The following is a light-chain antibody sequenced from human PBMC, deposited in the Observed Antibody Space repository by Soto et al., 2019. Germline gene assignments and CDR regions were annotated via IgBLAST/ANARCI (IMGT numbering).Light chain of an antibody. V-gene: IGKV3-20*01. J-gene: IGKJ1*01. CDR3: QQYGSLSWT. CDR2: GGS. Sequence: EIVLTQSPATLSLSPGERATLSCRASQNVANYLDWYQQKPGQAPRLLIYGGSSRATGIPDRFSGSGYGTDFILTISRLEPEDFAVYYCQQYGSLSWTFGQGTKVDI. CDR1: QNVANY.